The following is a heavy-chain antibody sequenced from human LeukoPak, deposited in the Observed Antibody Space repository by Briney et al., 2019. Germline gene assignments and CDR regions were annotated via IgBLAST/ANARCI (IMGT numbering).Heavy chain of an antibody. Sequence: SETLSLTCTVSGGSISSSSYYWGWIRQPPGKGLEWIGSIYYSGSTYYNPSLKSRVTISVDTSKNQFTLNMKSVTAADTAVYYCARAVHSSSALDYWGQGTLVTVSS. V-gene: IGHV4-39*06. D-gene: IGHD6-13*01. CDR2: IYYSGST. CDR1: GGSISSSSYY. J-gene: IGHJ4*02. CDR3: ARAVHSSSALDY.